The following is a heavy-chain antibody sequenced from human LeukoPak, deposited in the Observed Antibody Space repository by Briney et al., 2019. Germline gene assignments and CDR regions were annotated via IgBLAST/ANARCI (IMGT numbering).Heavy chain of an antibody. CDR1: GYTLTELS. CDR2: FDPEDGET. J-gene: IGHJ3*02. CDR3: ATGRTILTGYPDAFDI. Sequence: GASVKVSCKVSGYTLTELSMHWVRQAPGKGLEWMGGFDPEDGETIYAQKFQGRVTMTEDTSTDTAYMGLSSLRSEDTAVYYCATGRTILTGYPDAFDIWGQGTMVTVSS. V-gene: IGHV1-24*01. D-gene: IGHD3-9*01.